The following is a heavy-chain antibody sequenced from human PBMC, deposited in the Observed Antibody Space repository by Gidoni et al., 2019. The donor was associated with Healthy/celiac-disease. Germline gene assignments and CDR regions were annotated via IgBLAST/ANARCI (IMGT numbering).Heavy chain of an antibody. D-gene: IGHD3-3*01. CDR1: GFTFSSYV. J-gene: IGHJ2*01. V-gene: IGHV3-48*03. CDR2: ISSSGSTI. CDR3: ARELHITIFGVVSSHPGNFDL. Sequence: EVQLVESGGGLVQPGGSLRLSCAASGFTFSSYVMNWVRQAPGKGLEWVSYISSSGSTIYYADSVKGRFTISRDNAKNSLYLQMNSLRAEDTAVYYCARELHITIFGVVSSHPGNFDLWGRGTLVTVSS.